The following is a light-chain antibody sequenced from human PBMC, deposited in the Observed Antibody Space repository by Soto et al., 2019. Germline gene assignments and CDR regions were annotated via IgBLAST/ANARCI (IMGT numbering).Light chain of an antibody. CDR2: AAS. J-gene: IGKJ1*01. Sequence: DIQMTHSSSSLSVSVVDRVTITCRASQSIGGFLNWYQQKPGKAPKLLIYAASTLQSGVPSRFSGSGSGTDFTLTISSLQPEDFATYYCQVSDATWTFGQGTKVDIK. CDR3: QVSDATWT. V-gene: IGKV1-39*01. CDR1: QSIGGF.